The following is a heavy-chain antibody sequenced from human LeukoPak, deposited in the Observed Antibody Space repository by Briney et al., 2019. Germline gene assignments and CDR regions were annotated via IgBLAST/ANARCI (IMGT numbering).Heavy chain of an antibody. CDR1: GVSLSSYY. D-gene: IGHD3-10*01. CDR2: IFTTGST. CDR3: ARGDGSTMIRGVSRYGWLDP. Sequence: SETLSLTCSVSGVSLSSYYWTWLRQPAGKGLEWLGRIFTTGSTNYTPSLMSRVTMSVDTSKNQFSLKMRSVTAADTAVYYCARGDGSTMIRGVSRYGWLDPWGQGTLVTVSS. J-gene: IGHJ5*02. V-gene: IGHV4-4*07.